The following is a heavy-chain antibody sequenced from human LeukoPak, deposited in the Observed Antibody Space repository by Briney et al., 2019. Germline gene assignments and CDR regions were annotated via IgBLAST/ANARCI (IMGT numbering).Heavy chain of an antibody. CDR3: ARMTFGGMDV. J-gene: IGHJ6*04. CDR1: GITLSDQY. Sequence: GGSLRLSCAASGITLSDQYMEWVRQTPGKGLEWVGRTSSKANNHTTEYAASVKGRFTISRDDSNNSLYLQMNSLKTEDTAVYYCARMTFGGMDVWGKGTTVTVSS. D-gene: IGHD3-16*01. V-gene: IGHV3-72*01. CDR2: TSSKANNHTT.